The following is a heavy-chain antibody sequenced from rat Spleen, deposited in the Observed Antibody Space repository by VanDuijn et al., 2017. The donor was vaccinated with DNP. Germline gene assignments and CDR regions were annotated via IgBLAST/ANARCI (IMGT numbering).Heavy chain of an antibody. V-gene: IGHV5-7*01. J-gene: IGHJ4*01. Sequence: EVLLVESDGGLVQPGRSLKLSCAVSGFTFSDYYMAWVRQAPAKGLEWVATISYNGGTPYYRDSVKGRFTISRDKAQSTLYLQMDSLRSEDTATYYCARHRTISPYYYAMDAWGQGASVTVSS. CDR3: ARHRTISPYYYAMDA. CDR1: GFTFSDYY. CDR2: ISYNGGTP.